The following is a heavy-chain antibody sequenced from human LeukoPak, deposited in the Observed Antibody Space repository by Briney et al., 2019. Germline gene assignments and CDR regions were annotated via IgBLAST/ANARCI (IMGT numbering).Heavy chain of an antibody. J-gene: IGHJ4*02. CDR1: GFTFISYW. CDR2: IKQDGSER. Sequence: GGSLRLSCAASGFTFISYWMTWVRQAPWKGLEWVANIKQDGSERNYVDSVKGRFTISRDNAKNSLYLQMNTLRDEDTAVYYCATGAGCGYWGQGTLVTVSS. CDR3: ATGAGCGY. D-gene: IGHD6-19*01. V-gene: IGHV3-7*03.